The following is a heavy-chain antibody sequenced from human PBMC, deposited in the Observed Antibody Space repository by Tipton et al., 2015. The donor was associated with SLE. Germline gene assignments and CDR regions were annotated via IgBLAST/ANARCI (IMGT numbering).Heavy chain of an antibody. CDR3: ARGPIEGYYYYYMDV. J-gene: IGHJ6*03. Sequence: TLSLTCTVSGGSINSYYWSWIRQPPGKGLEWVGYVYSSGSSDYNPSLSSRVTISLDTSKKQFSLRLKSATAADTAVYYCARGPIEGYYYYYMDVWGKGTTVTVSS. D-gene: IGHD1-26*01. V-gene: IGHV4-59*01. CDR2: VYSSGSS. CDR1: GGSINSYY.